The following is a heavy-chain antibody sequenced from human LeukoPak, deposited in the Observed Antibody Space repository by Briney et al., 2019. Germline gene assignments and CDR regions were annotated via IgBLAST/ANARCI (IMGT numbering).Heavy chain of an antibody. CDR3: ASDHDYGDYPV. V-gene: IGHV4-59*01. CDR2: IYYSGST. CDR1: GGSISSYY. Sequence: KPSETLSLTCTVSGGSISSYYLSWIRQPPGKGLEWIGYIYYSGSTNYNPSLKSRVTISVDTSKNQFSLKLSSVTAADTAVYYCASDHDYGDYPVWGQGTMVTVSS. D-gene: IGHD4-17*01. J-gene: IGHJ3*01.